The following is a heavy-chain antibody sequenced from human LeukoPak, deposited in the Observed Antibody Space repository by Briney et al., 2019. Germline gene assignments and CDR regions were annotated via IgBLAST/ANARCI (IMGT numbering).Heavy chain of an antibody. CDR1: GGTLTNYA. V-gene: IGHV1-69*05. CDR2: IIPIFGTP. D-gene: IGHD6-13*01. Sequence: SVKVSCRVSGGTLTNYAVSWVREAPGQGLEWMGGIIPIFGTPKYAQKFQDRVTITTDESTNTAYMEMSSLRPEDTAVFYCATYRNTWYYFDSWGQGVLVTVSS. J-gene: IGHJ4*02. CDR3: ATYRNTWYYFDS.